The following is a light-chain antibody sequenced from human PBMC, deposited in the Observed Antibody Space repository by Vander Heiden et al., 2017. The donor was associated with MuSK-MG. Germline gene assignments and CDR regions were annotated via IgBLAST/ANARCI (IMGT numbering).Light chain of an antibody. Sequence: QSVLTQPPSVSAAPGQQVTISCSGSSSNIGNNYVSWYQQFPGTAPKLLIYENNKRPSGIPDRFSGSKSGTSATLGITGLQTGDEADYYCGTWDNSQSGWVFGGGTKLTVL. CDR1: SSNIGNNY. V-gene: IGLV1-51*02. CDR3: GTWDNSQSGWV. CDR2: ENN. J-gene: IGLJ3*02.